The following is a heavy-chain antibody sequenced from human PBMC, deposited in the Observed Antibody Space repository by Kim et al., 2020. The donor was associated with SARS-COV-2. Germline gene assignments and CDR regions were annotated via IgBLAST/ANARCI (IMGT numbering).Heavy chain of an antibody. CDR3: ARGGYYGSGSYGAFDI. V-gene: IGHV1-3*01. J-gene: IGHJ3*02. Sequence: KFQGRVTITRDTSASTAYMELSSLRSEDTAVYYCARGGYYGSGSYGAFDIWGQGTMVTVSS. D-gene: IGHD3-10*01.